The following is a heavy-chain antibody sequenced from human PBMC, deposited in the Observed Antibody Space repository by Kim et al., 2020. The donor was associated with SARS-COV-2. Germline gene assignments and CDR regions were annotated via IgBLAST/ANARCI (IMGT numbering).Heavy chain of an antibody. CDR2: IYYSGST. Sequence: SETLSLTCTVSGGSISSSSYYWGWIRQPPGKGLEWIGSIYYSGSTYYNPSLKSRVTISVDTSKNQFSLKLSSVTAADTAVYYCARDRGYGSGNPFDYWGQGTLVTVSS. V-gene: IGHV4-39*07. D-gene: IGHD3-10*01. J-gene: IGHJ4*02. CDR1: GGSISSSSYY. CDR3: ARDRGYGSGNPFDY.